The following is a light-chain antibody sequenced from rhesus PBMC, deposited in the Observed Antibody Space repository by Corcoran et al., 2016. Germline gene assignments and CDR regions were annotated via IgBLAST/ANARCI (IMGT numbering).Light chain of an antibody. CDR3: QQFKSYLS. CDR1: QSINNY. CDR2: SAS. Sequence: DIQMTQSPSSLSASVGDRVTITCRASQSINNYLNWYQQEPGKAPNLLIYSASRLQSGVQSRFSGSGAGTEFTLTISSLQPEDSATYYCQQFKSYLSFGQGTKVEIK. V-gene: IGKV1-41*01. J-gene: IGKJ2*01.